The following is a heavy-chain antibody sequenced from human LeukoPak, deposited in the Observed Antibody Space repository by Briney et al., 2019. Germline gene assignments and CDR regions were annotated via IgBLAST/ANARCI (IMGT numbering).Heavy chain of an antibody. Sequence: GSLRLSCAASGLRFSDYYVSWIRQAPGKGLQWVSYISSGGDIMHYADSVKGRFTSSRDNAKNSGYLEMNSLGAEDTAVYYCATNLIGAGEYFQQWGQGTLVTVSS. CDR1: GLRFSDYY. CDR3: ATNLIGAGEYFQQ. J-gene: IGHJ1*01. D-gene: IGHD2/OR15-2a*01. CDR2: ISSGGDIM. V-gene: IGHV3-11*01.